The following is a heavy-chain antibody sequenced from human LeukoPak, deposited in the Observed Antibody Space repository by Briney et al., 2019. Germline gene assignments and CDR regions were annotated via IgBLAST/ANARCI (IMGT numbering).Heavy chain of an antibody. D-gene: IGHD2-15*01. CDR2: IYSGGST. CDR3: ARGWGPGYCSGGSCYLVSTRYGMDV. J-gene: IGHJ6*02. Sequence: GGSLGLSCAASGFTVSSNYMSWVRQAPGKGLEWVSVIYSGGSTYYADSVKGRFTISRDNSKNTLYLQMNSLRAEDTAVYYCARGWGPGYCSGGSCYLVSTRYGMDVWGQGTTVTVSS. CDR1: GFTVSSNY. V-gene: IGHV3-53*01.